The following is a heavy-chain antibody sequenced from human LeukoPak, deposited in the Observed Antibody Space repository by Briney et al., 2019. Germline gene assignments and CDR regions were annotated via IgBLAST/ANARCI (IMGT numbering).Heavy chain of an antibody. Sequence: ASVKVSCTVSGYTLTELSMHWVRQAPGKGREWMGGFDPEDGETIYAQKFQGRVTMTEDTSTDTAYMELSGLRSEDTAVYYCASDLARVPAARSFDYWGQGTLVTVSS. CDR3: ASDLARVPAARSFDY. CDR1: GYTLTELS. V-gene: IGHV1-24*01. J-gene: IGHJ4*02. D-gene: IGHD2-2*01. CDR2: FDPEDGET.